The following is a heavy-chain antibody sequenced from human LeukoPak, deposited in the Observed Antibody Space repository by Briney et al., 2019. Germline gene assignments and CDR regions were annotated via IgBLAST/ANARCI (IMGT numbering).Heavy chain of an antibody. Sequence: GGSLRLSCAASGFTFSNYWMTWVRQAPGKGLEWVANIRRDGSETYYVGSVRGRFTISRDNSKNTLYLQMNSLRAEDTAVYYCARDGGTNYYYYYMDVWGKGTTVTVSS. CDR1: GFTFSNYW. CDR2: IRRDGSET. J-gene: IGHJ6*03. V-gene: IGHV3-7*01. CDR3: ARDGGTNYYYYYMDV. D-gene: IGHD2-2*01.